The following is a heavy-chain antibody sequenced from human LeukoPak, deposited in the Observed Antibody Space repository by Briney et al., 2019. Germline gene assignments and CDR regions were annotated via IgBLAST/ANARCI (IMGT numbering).Heavy chain of an antibody. CDR3: ARDRIRSRVQSGILWFFDY. CDR2: IIPILGIA. J-gene: IGHJ4*02. CDR1: GGTFSSYA. V-gene: IGHV1-69*04. D-gene: IGHD2-21*01. Sequence: ASVKVSCKASGGTFSSYAISWVRQAPGQGLEWMGRIIPILGIANYAQRFQGRVTITADKSTSTAYMELSSLRSEDTAVYYCARDRIRSRVQSGILWFFDYWGQGTLVTVSS.